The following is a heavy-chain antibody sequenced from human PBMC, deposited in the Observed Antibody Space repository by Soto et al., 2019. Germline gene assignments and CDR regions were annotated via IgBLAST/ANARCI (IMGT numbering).Heavy chain of an antibody. CDR1: GLSFSGYG. V-gene: IGHV3-30*03. Sequence: QVLLVESGGGVVQPGRSLRLSCAASGLSFSGYGMHWVRQAPGKGLEWVALISYDGNNKYYEDSVKGRFTISRDNSKNTLYLQMNSLRAEDTAVSYCATEDPQPRWGQGTLVIVSS. J-gene: IGHJ4*02. CDR2: ISYDGNNK. CDR3: ATEDPQPR.